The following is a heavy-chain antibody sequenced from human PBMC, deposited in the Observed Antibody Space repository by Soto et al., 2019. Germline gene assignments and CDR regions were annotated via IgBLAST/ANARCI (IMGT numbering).Heavy chain of an antibody. CDR1: GFTFSDYY. D-gene: IGHD2-2*01. CDR3: ARDGGVIIAAATGGGYGMDV. Sequence: QVQMVESGGDLVKPGGSLRLSCAVSGFTFSDYYMSWIRQAPEKGLEWVAYISSRGNYTNYADSVRGRFTISRDNVNNSLFLQMNSLRDEDTAVYYCARDGGVIIAAATGGGYGMDVWGQGTTVIVSS. V-gene: IGHV3-11*06. CDR2: ISSRGNYT. J-gene: IGHJ6*02.